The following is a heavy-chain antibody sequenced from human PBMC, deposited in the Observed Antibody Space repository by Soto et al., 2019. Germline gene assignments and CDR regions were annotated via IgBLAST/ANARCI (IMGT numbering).Heavy chain of an antibody. CDR1: GSSFTKYH. CDR2: INPGSGDT. D-gene: IGHD1-1*01. V-gene: IGHV1-2*02. J-gene: IGHJ4*02. CDR3: ARVAGHKNARFDT. Sequence: ASVTGSCTASGSSFTKYHVHWVRQAPGQGLEWMGWINPGSGDTNQAQKFQGRVTMTGDTSSTTTYMELNSLTSDDTAVYYCARVAGHKNARFDTWGQGALVTVSS.